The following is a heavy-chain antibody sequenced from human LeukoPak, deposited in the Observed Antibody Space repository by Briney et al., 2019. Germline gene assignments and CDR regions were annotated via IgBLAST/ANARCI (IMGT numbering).Heavy chain of an antibody. CDR3: ARDLVGYGSGGSCYRPYYYYGMDV. D-gene: IGHD2-15*01. CDR2: IYSGGST. CDR1: GFTVSSNY. J-gene: IGHJ6*02. Sequence: GGSLRLSCAASGFTVSSNYMSWVRQAPGEGLEWVSVIYSGGSTYYADSVKGRFTISRDNSKNTLYLQMNSLRAEDTAVYYCARDLVGYGSGGSCYRPYYYYGMDVWGQGTTVTVSS. V-gene: IGHV3-53*01.